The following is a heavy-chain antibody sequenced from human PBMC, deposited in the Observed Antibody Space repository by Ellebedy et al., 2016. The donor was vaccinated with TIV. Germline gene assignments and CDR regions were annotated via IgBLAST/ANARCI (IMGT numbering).Heavy chain of an antibody. D-gene: IGHD3-3*01. CDR1: GYTFTSYD. V-gene: IGHV1-8*01. J-gene: IGHJ4*02. CDR3: VREYYDFWSGNCFDS. CDR2: MNPNSGNT. Sequence: AASVKVSCKASGYTFTSYDINWVRQATGQGLEWMGWMNPNSGNTGYAQKFQGRVTMTRNTSISTAYMELSSLRSEDTAVYYCVREYYDFWSGNCFDSWGQGTLVTVSS.